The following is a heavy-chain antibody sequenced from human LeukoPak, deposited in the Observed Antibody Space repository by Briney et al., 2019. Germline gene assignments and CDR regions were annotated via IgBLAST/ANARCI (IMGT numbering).Heavy chain of an antibody. Sequence: PGGSLRLSCAASGFTFRSWAMHWVRQAPGKGPEWVTMISYNGGNEYYADSVKGRFTISRDNSKNTVYLQMNSLRPEDTAVYFCARGTGRGGYDFENWGQGTLVTVSS. CDR1: GFTFRSWA. CDR2: ISYNGGNE. D-gene: IGHD3/OR15-3a*01. V-gene: IGHV3-30-3*01. CDR3: ARGTGRGGYDFEN. J-gene: IGHJ4*02.